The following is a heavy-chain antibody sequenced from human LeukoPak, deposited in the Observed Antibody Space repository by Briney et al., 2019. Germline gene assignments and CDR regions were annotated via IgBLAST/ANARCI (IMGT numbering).Heavy chain of an antibody. CDR3: ARGEDGTGDYRPAYFDS. D-gene: IGHD4-17*01. V-gene: IGHV4-30-2*01. J-gene: IGHJ4*02. CDR2: IYHSGST. CDR1: GGSISSGCYY. Sequence: PSETLSLTCTVSGGSISSGCYYWSWHRQAPGKGREWNVYIYHSGSTYSNPSLRSRVTISVDRSKNQFSLKLSSVSAADTGVYYCARGEDGTGDYRPAYFDSWGQGTLVTVSS.